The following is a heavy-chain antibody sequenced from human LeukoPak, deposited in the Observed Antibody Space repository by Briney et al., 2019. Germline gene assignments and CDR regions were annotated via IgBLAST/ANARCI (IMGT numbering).Heavy chain of an antibody. V-gene: IGHV3-48*01. D-gene: IGHD3-22*01. CDR3: AKIGTHYYDSSGYGLLNYYFDY. CDR1: GFSFSNYS. Sequence: QPGGSLRLSCAASGFSFSNYSMNWVRQAPGKGLEWVTYISSSSKTIYYADSVRDRFTISRDNAKNSLFLQMNSLRAEDTGVYYCAKIGTHYYDSSGYGLLNYYFDYWGQGTLVTVSS. J-gene: IGHJ4*02. CDR2: ISSSSKTI.